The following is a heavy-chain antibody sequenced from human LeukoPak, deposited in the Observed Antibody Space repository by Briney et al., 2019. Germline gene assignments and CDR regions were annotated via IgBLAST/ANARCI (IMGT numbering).Heavy chain of an antibody. CDR2: INHSGST. D-gene: IGHD1-26*01. CDR1: GGSISSSSYY. Sequence: SETLSLTCTVSGGSISSSSYYWSWIRQPPGKGLEWIGEINHSGSTNYNPSLKSRVTISVDTSKNQFSLKLSSVTAADTAVYYCARAHSGSYYFGWYDPWGQGTLVTVSS. J-gene: IGHJ5*02. V-gene: IGHV4-39*07. CDR3: ARAHSGSYYFGWYDP.